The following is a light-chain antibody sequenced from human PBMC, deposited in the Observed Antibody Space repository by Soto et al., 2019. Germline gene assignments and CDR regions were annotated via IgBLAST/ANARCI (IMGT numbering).Light chain of an antibody. CDR2: AAS. CDR1: QGISRY. CDR3: QHYNSYSEA. J-gene: IGKJ1*01. Sequence: IQLTQSPSSLSASVGDSVTITCRASQGISRYLSWYQQKPGRAPKLLISAASTLQSGVPARFSGSGSGTEFTLTISSLQPDDFATYYCQHYNSYSEAFGQGTKVDIK. V-gene: IGKV1-9*01.